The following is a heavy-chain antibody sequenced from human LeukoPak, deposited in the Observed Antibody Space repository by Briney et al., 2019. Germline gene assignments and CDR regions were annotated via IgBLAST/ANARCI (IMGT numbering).Heavy chain of an antibody. D-gene: IGHD2-21*02. Sequence: ASVKVSCKASGYTFTSYYIHWVRQAPGQGLEWMAIINLSGGSTSYAQKFQGRVTMTRDTATNTVYMELSSLTSEDTAVYYCARGLRKLEFDYWGQGTLVTVSS. CDR2: INLSGGST. J-gene: IGHJ4*02. V-gene: IGHV1-46*01. CDR1: GYTFTSYY. CDR3: ARGLRKLEFDY.